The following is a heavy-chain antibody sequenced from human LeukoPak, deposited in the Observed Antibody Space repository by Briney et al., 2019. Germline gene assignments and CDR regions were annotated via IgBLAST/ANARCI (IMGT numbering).Heavy chain of an antibody. CDR1: GGSFSGYY. D-gene: IGHD5-18*01. J-gene: IGHJ4*02. V-gene: IGHV4-34*01. CDR2: INHSGST. CDR3: AACGYSYGYYFDY. Sequence: PSETLSLTCAVYGGSFSGYYWSWIRQPPGKGLEWIGEINHSGSTNYNPSLKSRVTISVDTSKNQFSLKLSSVTAADTAVYYCAACGYSYGYYFDYWGQGTLVTVSS.